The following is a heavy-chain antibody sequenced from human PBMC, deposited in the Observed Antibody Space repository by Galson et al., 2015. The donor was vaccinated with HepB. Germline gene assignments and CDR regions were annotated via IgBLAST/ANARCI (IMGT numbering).Heavy chain of an antibody. J-gene: IGHJ4*02. Sequence: SVKVSCKASGGTFSSYAISWVRQAPGQGLEWMGGIIPIFGTANYAQKFQSRVTITADESTSTAYMELSSLRSEDTAVYYCARDLGYCSGGSCYALGYWGQGTLVTVSS. CDR1: GGTFSSYA. CDR2: IIPIFGTA. V-gene: IGHV1-69*13. CDR3: ARDLGYCSGGSCYALGY. D-gene: IGHD2-15*01.